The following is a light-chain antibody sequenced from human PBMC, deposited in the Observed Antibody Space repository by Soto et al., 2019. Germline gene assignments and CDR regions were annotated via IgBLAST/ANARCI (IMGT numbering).Light chain of an antibody. CDR1: QSINIW. CDR2: KAS. V-gene: IGKV1-5*03. Sequence: DLQMTQSPSTLSASVGDRVTITCRASQSINIWLAWYQQKPGKAPKLLIYKASSLESGVPSRFSGSGSGTEFTLTISSLQPDDFATYYCQQYNSYSLFTFGPGTKVDI. CDR3: QQYNSYSLFT. J-gene: IGKJ3*01.